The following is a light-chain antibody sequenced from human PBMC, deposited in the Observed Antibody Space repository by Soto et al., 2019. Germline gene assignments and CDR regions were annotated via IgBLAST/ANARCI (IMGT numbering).Light chain of an antibody. CDR2: TAS. V-gene: IGKV1-6*01. Sequence: AIQMTQSPSSLSASVGDRVTITCRASQGIRNDLGWYQEKPGKAPKLLIHTASTLQSGVPSRFSGSGSSTDFILTISSLQPEDFATYYCLQDHSYPWTFGQGTKVEIK. CDR3: LQDHSYPWT. CDR1: QGIRND. J-gene: IGKJ1*01.